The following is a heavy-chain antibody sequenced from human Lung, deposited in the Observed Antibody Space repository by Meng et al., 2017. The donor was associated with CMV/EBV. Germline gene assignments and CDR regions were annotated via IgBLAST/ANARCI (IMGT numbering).Heavy chain of an antibody. D-gene: IGHD6-13*01. CDR1: GFTFSNYG. J-gene: IGHJ6*02. CDR2: ISYDGSNK. Sequence: GGSLTLXCAASGFTFSNYGMHWVRQAPGKGLEWVAFISYDGSNKYYADSVKGRFTISRDNSKNTLYLQMNSLRAEDTAVYDCARDVDSSSFSPESPRGYYYFGMDVXGQGXTVTVSS. CDR3: ARDVDSSSFSPESPRGYYYFGMDV. V-gene: IGHV3-30*19.